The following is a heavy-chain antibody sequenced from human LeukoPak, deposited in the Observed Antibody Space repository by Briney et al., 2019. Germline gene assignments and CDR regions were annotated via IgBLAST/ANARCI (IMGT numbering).Heavy chain of an antibody. V-gene: IGHV3-48*03. J-gene: IGHJ3*02. CDR1: GFTFSSYE. CDR2: ISNSGSTI. D-gene: IGHD3-22*01. Sequence: GGSLRLSCAASGFTFSSYEMNWVRQAPGKGLEWVSYISNSGSTIYYADSVKGRFTISRDNAKNSLYLQMNSLRAEDTAVYYCARHLSYYDSSGYHDAFDIWGPGTMVTVSS. CDR3: ARHLSYYDSSGYHDAFDI.